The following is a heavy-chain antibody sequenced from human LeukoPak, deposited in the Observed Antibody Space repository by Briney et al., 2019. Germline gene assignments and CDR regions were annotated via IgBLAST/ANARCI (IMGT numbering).Heavy chain of an antibody. V-gene: IGHV4-31*03. Sequence: KTSETLSLTCTVSGGSISDGGYYWSWIRQHPGKGLERIGCIYDSGSTFYNPSLKSRVTISMHTSKKQFSLRLSSATAADTAVYYCARNTGIAAAGNPSYYYYYYMDVWGKGTTVTVSS. CDR2: IYDSGST. CDR1: GGSISDGGYY. CDR3: ARNTGIAAAGNPSYYYYYYMDV. J-gene: IGHJ6*03. D-gene: IGHD6-13*01.